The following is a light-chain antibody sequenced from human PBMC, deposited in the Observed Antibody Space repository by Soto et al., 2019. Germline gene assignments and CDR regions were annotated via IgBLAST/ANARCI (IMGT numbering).Light chain of an antibody. CDR3: QQYETFSGT. CDR1: QTISSW. CDR2: KAS. J-gene: IGKJ1*01. V-gene: IGKV1-5*03. Sequence: IQMTQSPSTLSASVRDRVTITCRASQTISSWLAWFQQRPGRAPKFLIYKASSLKNGVPLRFSGSGSGTKFTLTIASLQPDDFATYYCQQYETFSGTFGPGTKV.